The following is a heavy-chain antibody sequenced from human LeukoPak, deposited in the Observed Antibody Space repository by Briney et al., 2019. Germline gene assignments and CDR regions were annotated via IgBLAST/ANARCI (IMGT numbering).Heavy chain of an antibody. D-gene: IGHD4-23*01. Sequence: PSETLSLTCTVSGGSISSGGYYWSWIRQHPGKGLEWIGYIYYSGSTYYNPSLKSRVTISVDTSKNQFSLKLSSVTAADTAVYYCARNGGNSYVEFDYWGQGTLVTVSS. CDR1: GGSISSGGYY. J-gene: IGHJ4*02. CDR2: IYYSGST. CDR3: ARNGGNSYVEFDY. V-gene: IGHV4-31*03.